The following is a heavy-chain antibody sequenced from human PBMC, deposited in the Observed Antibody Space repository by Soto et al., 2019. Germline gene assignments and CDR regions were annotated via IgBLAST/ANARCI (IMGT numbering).Heavy chain of an antibody. CDR1: GGSISGHA. D-gene: IGHD5-12*01. Sequence: SETLSLTCTVSGGSISGHAWIWVRQPAGRGLEWIGHIYPSGSTSYNPSLRSRVTMSLDTSNNQIFLNLTSVTAADTAVFYCVRGRSYSVYDFWGPGTLVTVS. CDR2: IYPSGST. J-gene: IGHJ4*02. V-gene: IGHV4-4*07. CDR3: VRGRSYSVYDF.